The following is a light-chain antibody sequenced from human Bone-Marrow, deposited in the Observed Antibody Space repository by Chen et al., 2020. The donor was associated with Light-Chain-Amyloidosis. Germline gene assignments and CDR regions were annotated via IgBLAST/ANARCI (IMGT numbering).Light chain of an antibody. CDR3: AAWDDRLNGWV. Sequence: QSVLTQPPSAPDTPGQRITISCSGSRSNIGINHVYWYQQLPGTAPKLFMYKSDQRPSGVPDRFAGSKSGGSASLAISGLRSEDEADYYCAAWDDRLNGWVFGGGTKLTVL. CDR2: KSD. CDR1: RSNIGINH. V-gene: IGLV1-47*01. J-gene: IGLJ3*02.